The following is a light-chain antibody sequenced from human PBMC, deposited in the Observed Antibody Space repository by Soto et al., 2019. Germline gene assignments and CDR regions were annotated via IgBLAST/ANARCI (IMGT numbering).Light chain of an antibody. CDR1: QGISSW. CDR2: AAY. V-gene: IGKV1-12*01. Sequence: DLQMTQSPSSVSASVGDRVTITCRASQGISSWLAWYQQKPGKAPKLLIYAAYSLQSGVPSRFSGSGYEPDLTLTLSSLEPEDFATHYCHHANRFPPTFGQETKLE. CDR3: HHANRFPPT. J-gene: IGKJ2*01.